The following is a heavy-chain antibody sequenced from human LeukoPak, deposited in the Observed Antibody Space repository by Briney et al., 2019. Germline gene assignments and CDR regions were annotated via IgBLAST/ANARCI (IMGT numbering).Heavy chain of an antibody. Sequence: ASVKVSCKASGYTFTCYYMHWVRQAPGQGLEWMGWINPNSGGTNYAQKFQGRVTMTRDTSISTAYMKLSRLRSDDTAVYYCARDLMAAAGSSLVWGQGTLVTVSS. CDR1: GYTFTCYY. CDR3: ARDLMAAAGSSLV. CDR2: INPNSGGT. J-gene: IGHJ4*02. V-gene: IGHV1-2*02. D-gene: IGHD6-13*01.